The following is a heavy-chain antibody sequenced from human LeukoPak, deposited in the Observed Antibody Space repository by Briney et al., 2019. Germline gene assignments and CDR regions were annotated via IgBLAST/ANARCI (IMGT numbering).Heavy chain of an antibody. J-gene: IGHJ3*02. Sequence: TPSQTLSLTCTVSGGSISSGGYYWSWIRQPPGKGLEWIGYIYHSGSTYYNPSLKSRVTISVDTSKNQFSLKLSSVTAADTAVYYCASLHRAMGDAFDIWGQGTMVTVSS. CDR2: IYHSGST. D-gene: IGHD3-16*01. CDR1: GGSISSGGYY. CDR3: ASLHRAMGDAFDI. V-gene: IGHV4-30-2*01.